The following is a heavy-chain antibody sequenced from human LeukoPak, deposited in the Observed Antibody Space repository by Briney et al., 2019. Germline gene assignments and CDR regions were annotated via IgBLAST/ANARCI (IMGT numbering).Heavy chain of an antibody. CDR3: ARDRPYYYGSGSYYPHNDY. CDR2: IKQDGSEK. J-gene: IGHJ4*02. CDR1: GFTFSSYW. Sequence: TGGSLRLSCAASGFTFSSYWMSWVRQAPGKGLEWVANIKQDGSEKYYVDSVKGRFTISRDNAKNSLYLQMNSLRAEDTAVYYCARDRPYYYGSGSYYPHNDYWGQGTLVTVSS. D-gene: IGHD3-10*01. V-gene: IGHV3-7*03.